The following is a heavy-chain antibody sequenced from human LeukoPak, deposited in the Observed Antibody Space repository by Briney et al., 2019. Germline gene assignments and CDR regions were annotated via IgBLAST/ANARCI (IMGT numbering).Heavy chain of an antibody. CDR3: ARVRRYHNWFDP. Sequence: PSETLSLTCAVYGGSFSGYYWSWIRQPPGKGVEWIGEINHSGSTNYNPSLKSRVTISVDTSKNQFSLKLSSVTAADTAVYYCARVRRYHNWFDPWGQGTLVTVSS. D-gene: IGHD2-2*02. CDR1: GGSFSGYY. V-gene: IGHV4-34*01. J-gene: IGHJ5*02. CDR2: INHSGST.